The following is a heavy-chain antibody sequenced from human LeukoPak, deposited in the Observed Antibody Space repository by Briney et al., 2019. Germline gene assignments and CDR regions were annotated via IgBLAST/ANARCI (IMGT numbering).Heavy chain of an antibody. CDR2: IRYDGSNE. D-gene: IGHD1-1*01. J-gene: IGHJ6*03. CDR1: GFQFSGYG. CDR3: ARGGTYYYYMDV. V-gene: IGHV3-30*02. Sequence: GGSLRLSCAASGFQFSGYGLHWVRQAPDKGLEWVAFIRYDGSNEYYADSVKGRFTISRDKSKNTLSLQMNSLRVEDTAVYYCARGGTYYYYMDVWGKGTTVTVSS.